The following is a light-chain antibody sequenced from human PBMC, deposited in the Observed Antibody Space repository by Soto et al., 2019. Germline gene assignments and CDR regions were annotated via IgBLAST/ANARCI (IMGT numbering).Light chain of an antibody. Sequence: AQPASSAGPPGHLITINCTGTSSDAGSYNLVSWYQQHPGKAPKLMIYEGSKRPSGVSNRFSGSKSGNTASLTISGLQAEDEADYYCCSYAGSSTFVVFGGGTKVTAL. J-gene: IGLJ2*01. CDR2: EGS. CDR1: SSDAGSYNL. CDR3: CSYAGSSTFVV. V-gene: IGLV2-23*03.